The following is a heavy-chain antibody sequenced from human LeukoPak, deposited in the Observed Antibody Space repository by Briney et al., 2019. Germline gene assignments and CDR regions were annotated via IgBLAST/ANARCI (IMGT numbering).Heavy chain of an antibody. V-gene: IGHV3-13*05. CDR2: XXXAGDP. CDR1: XXTFSNYD. J-gene: IGHJ6*02. CDR3: ARGPATVTASYYYYGMDV. D-gene: IGHD4-17*01. Sequence: AXXXTFSNYDMDWVRQXTGKGLXXXXXXXXAGDPYYPGSVKGRFTISREPAKNSLYLQMNSLRAGDTAVYYCARGPATVTASYYYYGMDVWGQGTTVTVSS.